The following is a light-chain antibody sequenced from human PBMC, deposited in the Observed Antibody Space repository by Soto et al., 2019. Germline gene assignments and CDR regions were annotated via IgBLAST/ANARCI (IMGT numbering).Light chain of an antibody. CDR3: QQYGSSPFT. CDR1: QSVSSSY. J-gene: IGKJ3*01. CDR2: GAS. V-gene: IGKV3-20*01. Sequence: EIVLTQSPGTLSLSPGERATLSCRASQSVSSSYLAWYQQKPGQAPRLLIYGASSRATGIPDRFSGSGSGTDFTLTISRLVHEDFAVYYCQQYGSSPFTFGPGTKVDIK.